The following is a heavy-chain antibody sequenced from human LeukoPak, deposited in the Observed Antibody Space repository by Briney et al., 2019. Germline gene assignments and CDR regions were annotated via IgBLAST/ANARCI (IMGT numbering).Heavy chain of an antibody. CDR3: ARHGGVTTTIARAFDI. CDR2: ISYSGST. Sequence: PSETLSLTCTVSGGSISSSTYYWDWIRQPPGRGLEWIGSISYSGSTYYNPSLKSRVTISVDTSKNQFSLKLNSVTAADTAVYYCARHGGVTTTIARAFDIWGQGTMVTVSS. CDR1: GGSISSSTYY. J-gene: IGHJ3*02. V-gene: IGHV4-39*01. D-gene: IGHD1-26*01.